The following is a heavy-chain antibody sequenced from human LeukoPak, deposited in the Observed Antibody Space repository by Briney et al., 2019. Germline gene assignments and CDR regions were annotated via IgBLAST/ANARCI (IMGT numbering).Heavy chain of an antibody. D-gene: IGHD5-12*01. CDR1: GYTSTGYY. Sequence: ASVRVSCKASGYTSTGYYMHWVRQAPGQGLEWMGWINPNSGGTNYAQKFQGRVTMTRDTSISTAYMELSRLRSDDTAVYYCARGDSGYDYHYFDYWGQGTLVTVSS. CDR2: INPNSGGT. V-gene: IGHV1-2*02. J-gene: IGHJ4*02. CDR3: ARGDSGYDYHYFDY.